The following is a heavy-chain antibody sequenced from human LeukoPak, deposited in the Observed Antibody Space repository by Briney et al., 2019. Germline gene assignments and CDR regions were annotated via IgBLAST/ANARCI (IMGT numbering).Heavy chain of an antibody. CDR1: GFTFSNYG. CDR2: ISGSGGST. D-gene: IGHD2-2*01. V-gene: IGHV3-23*01. CDR3: AKGLWDILVVPDAPFDY. J-gene: IGHJ4*02. Sequence: GGTLRLSCAASGFTFSNYGMSWVRQAPGKGLEWVSAISGSGGSTYYADSLKGRFTISRDNSKNTLYLQMNSLRAEDTAVYYCAKGLWDILVVPDAPFDYWGQGTLVTVSS.